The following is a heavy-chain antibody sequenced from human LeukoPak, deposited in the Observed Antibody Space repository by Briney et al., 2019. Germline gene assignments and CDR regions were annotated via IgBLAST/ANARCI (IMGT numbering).Heavy chain of an antibody. CDR1: GFTFSSYW. D-gene: IGHD1-20*01. CDR3: ARLSGDITVFDY. V-gene: IGHV3-7*01. J-gene: IGHJ4*02. CDR2: IKRDGSVK. Sequence: PGGSLRLSCAASGFTFSSYWMSWFRQAPGKGLEWVASIKRDGSVKKYVDSVQGRFTVSRDNTKNSLYLQMNSLRADDTAVYYCARLSGDITVFDYWGQGTLVTVSS.